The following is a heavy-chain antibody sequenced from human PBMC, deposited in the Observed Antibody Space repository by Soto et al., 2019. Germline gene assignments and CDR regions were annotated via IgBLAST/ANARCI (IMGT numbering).Heavy chain of an antibody. CDR1: GFTFSSYG. V-gene: IGHV3-30*18. CDR3: AKDLAESIVGPGGFHY. Sequence: QVQLVESGGGVVQPGRSLRLSCAASGFTFSSYGMHWVRQAPGKGLEWVAVILFDGSKTYYADSVKGRFTISRDNSKNTLYLQMSSLRAEDTALYYCAKDLAESIVGPGGFHYWGQGTLVTVSS. D-gene: IGHD1-26*01. CDR2: ILFDGSKT. J-gene: IGHJ4*02.